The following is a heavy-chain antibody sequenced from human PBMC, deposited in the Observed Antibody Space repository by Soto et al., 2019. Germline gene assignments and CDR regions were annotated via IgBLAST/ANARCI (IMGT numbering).Heavy chain of an antibody. CDR3: ERATDGSGSYYYFDG. D-gene: IGHD3-22*01. V-gene: IGHV3-7*03. CDR2: INRDGNEK. CDR1: GFTVSSYW. Sequence: GSLRLSCAASGFTVSSYWMSWVRQAPGKGLQWVANINRDGNEKYYVDSLKGRFTISRDNAENSLYLQMNTLRAEDTAVYYCERATDGSGSYYYFDGWGKGTLVTVSS. J-gene: IGHJ4*02.